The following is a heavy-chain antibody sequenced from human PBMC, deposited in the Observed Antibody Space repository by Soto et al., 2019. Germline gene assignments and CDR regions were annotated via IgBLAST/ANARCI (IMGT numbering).Heavy chain of an antibody. Sequence: EVQLVESGGGLVRPGGSLRLSCAASGFTFSDSAMHWVRQASGKGLEWVGRIRTKANNYATSYVPSLEGRFTISRDDSKNTAYLQMNSLETEDTAVYYCSRGEGISGSSYYKDASHTWGQGTVVTVSS. V-gene: IGHV3-73*02. J-gene: IGHJ3*02. CDR1: GFTFSDSA. CDR2: IRTKANNYAT. CDR3: SRGEGISGSSYYKDASHT. D-gene: IGHD1-26*01.